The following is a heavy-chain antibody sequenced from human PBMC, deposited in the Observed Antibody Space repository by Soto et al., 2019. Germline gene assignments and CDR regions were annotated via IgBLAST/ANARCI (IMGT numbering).Heavy chain of an antibody. V-gene: IGHV1-24*01. CDR1: GYTLTELS. D-gene: IGHD6-13*01. J-gene: IGHJ6*02. Sequence: ASVKVSCKVSGYTLTELSMHWVRQAPGKGLEWMGGFDPEDGETIYAQKFQGRVTMTEDTSTDTAYMELSSLRSEDTAVYYCATDPLPVLAAAGPHNYYGMDVWGQGTTVTAP. CDR3: ATDPLPVLAAAGPHNYYGMDV. CDR2: FDPEDGET.